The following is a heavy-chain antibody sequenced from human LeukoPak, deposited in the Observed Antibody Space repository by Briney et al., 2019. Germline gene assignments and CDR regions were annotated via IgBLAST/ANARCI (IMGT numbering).Heavy chain of an antibody. J-gene: IGHJ4*02. D-gene: IGHD3-22*01. V-gene: IGHV4-34*01. CDR1: GGSFRVYY. Sequence: SETLSLTCAVYGGSFRVYYWSWIRQPPGKGLEWIGEINHSGSTNYNPSLKSRVTISVDTSKNQFSLKLSSVTAADTAVYYCARRFYYDSSGYYSLDYWGQGTLVTVSS. CDR3: ARRFYYDSSGYYSLDY. CDR2: INHSGST.